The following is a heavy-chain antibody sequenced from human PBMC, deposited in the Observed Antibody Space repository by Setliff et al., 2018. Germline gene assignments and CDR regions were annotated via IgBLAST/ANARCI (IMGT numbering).Heavy chain of an antibody. CDR3: SRGPSKVQFDT. V-gene: IGHV4-34*01. J-gene: IGHJ5*02. Sequence: SETLSLTCAVYGGSFSGHHWCWIRQPPWKGLEWIGEINHSGSANYNPSLKSRVTISLDTSKNQFSLKLSSVTAADTAVYYCSRGPSKVQFDTWGRGIPVTVSS. CDR2: INHSGSA. CDR1: GGSFSGHH. D-gene: IGHD4-4*01.